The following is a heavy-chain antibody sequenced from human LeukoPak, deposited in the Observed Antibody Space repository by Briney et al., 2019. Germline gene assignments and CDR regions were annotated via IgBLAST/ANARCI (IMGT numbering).Heavy chain of an antibody. Sequence: GGSLRLSCAASGFTVSSNYMSWVRQAPGKGLEWVSVIYSGGSTYYADSVKGRFTISRDNSKSTLYLQMNSLRAEDTAVYYCAREAYYLYYGMDVWGQGTTVTVSS. CDR2: IYSGGST. CDR3: AREAYYLYYGMDV. J-gene: IGHJ6*02. CDR1: GFTVSSNY. D-gene: IGHD3-10*01. V-gene: IGHV3-66*01.